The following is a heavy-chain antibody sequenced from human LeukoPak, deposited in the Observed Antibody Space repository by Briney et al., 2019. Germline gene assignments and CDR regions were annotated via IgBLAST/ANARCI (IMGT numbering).Heavy chain of an antibody. V-gene: IGHV4-59*01. Sequence: SETLSLTCTVSGGSISSYYWSWIRQPPGKGLEWIGYIYYSGSTNYNPSLKSRVTISVDTSKNQLSLKLSSVTAADTAVYYCAREYDSSGYFDYWGQGTLVTVSS. CDR1: GGSISSYY. CDR3: AREYDSSGYFDY. D-gene: IGHD3-22*01. CDR2: IYYSGST. J-gene: IGHJ4*02.